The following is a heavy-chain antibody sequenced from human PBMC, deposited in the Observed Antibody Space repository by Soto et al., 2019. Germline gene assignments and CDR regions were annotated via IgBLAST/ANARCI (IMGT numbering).Heavy chain of an antibody. V-gene: IGHV3-9*01. J-gene: IGHJ4*02. D-gene: IGHD5-12*01. CDR1: GFKFDGYA. Sequence: EVQLVESGGGLVQPGRSLRLSCATSGFKFDGYAMSWVRQAPGKGLEWVSGISSNSDRIGYADSVKGRFTISRDNAKNSLYLQMDSLRPEDTALYYCAKDQYSGHGSFDYWGQGTLVTVSS. CDR3: AKDQYSGHGSFDY. CDR2: ISSNSDRI.